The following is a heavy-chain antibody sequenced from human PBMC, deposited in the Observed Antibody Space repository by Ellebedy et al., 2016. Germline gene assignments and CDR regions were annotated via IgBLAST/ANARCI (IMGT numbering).Heavy chain of an antibody. V-gene: IGHV3-23*01. J-gene: IGHJ6*03. Sequence: GESLKISXAASGFTFSSYAMSWVRQAPGKGLEWVSAIGGSDSSTYYADSVKGRFTISRDNSKNTVYLQMNSLRAEDTAVYYCARVPHPPSEYSSSSHMDVWGKGTTVTVSS. D-gene: IGHD6-6*01. CDR1: GFTFSSYA. CDR2: IGGSDSST. CDR3: ARVPHPPSEYSSSSHMDV.